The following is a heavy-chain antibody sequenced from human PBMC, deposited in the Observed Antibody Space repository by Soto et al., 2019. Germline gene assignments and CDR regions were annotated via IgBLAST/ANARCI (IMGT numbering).Heavy chain of an antibody. CDR2: IIPIFGTA. V-gene: IGHV1-69*05. Sequence: SVKVSCKASGGTFSSYAISWVRQAPGQGLEWMGGIIPIFGTANYAQKFQGRVTMTRDTSTSTVYMDMSSLRPDDTAVYYCARGSPGTGYGMDVWGQGTTVTVSS. CDR3: ARGSPGTGYGMDV. J-gene: IGHJ6*02. D-gene: IGHD6-13*01. CDR1: GGTFSSYA.